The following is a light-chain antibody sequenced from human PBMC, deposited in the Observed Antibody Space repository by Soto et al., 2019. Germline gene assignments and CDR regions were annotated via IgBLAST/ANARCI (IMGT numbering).Light chain of an antibody. J-gene: IGKJ2*01. CDR2: DAS. V-gene: IGKV3-11*01. Sequence: EIVLTQSPATLSLSPGERATLSCRASQSVDSYLAWYQQKPGQAPRLLIYDASNRATDIPARFSGSGSGTEFTLTISSLEPDDFAVYYCQQRSNWLPFTFGQGTKLEIK. CDR3: QQRSNWLPFT. CDR1: QSVDSY.